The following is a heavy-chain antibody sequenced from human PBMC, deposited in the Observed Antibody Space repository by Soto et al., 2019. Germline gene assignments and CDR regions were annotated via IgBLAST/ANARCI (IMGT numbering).Heavy chain of an antibody. CDR3: AAVLYYYGSGSYSSYYYYGMDV. J-gene: IGHJ6*02. CDR1: GFTFTSSA. D-gene: IGHD3-10*01. CDR2: IVVGSGNT. Sequence: GASVKVSCKASGFTFTSSAVQWVRQARGQRLEWIGWIVVGSGNTNYAQKFQERVTITRDMSTSTAYMELSSLRSEDTAVYYCAAVLYYYGSGSYSSYYYYGMDVWGQGTTVTVSS. V-gene: IGHV1-58*01.